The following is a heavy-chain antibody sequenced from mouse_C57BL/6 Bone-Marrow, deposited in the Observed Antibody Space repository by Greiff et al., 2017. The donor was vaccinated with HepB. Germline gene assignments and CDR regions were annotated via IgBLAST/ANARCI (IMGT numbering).Heavy chain of an antibody. CDR1: GYTFTDYY. V-gene: IGHV1-76*01. Sequence: LQESGAELVRPGASVKLSCKASGYTFTDYYINWVKQRPGQGLEWIARIYPGSGNTYYNEKFKGKATLTAEKSSSTAYMQLSSLTSEDSAVYFCARKWDYFDYWGQGTTLTVSS. J-gene: IGHJ2*01. CDR3: ARKWDYFDY. CDR2: IYPGSGNT.